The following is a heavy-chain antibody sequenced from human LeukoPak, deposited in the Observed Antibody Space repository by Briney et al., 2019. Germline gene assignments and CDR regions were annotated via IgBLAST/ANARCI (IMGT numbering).Heavy chain of an antibody. J-gene: IGHJ4*02. V-gene: IGHV3-23*01. D-gene: IGHD3-10*01. CDR1: GFTVSSNY. Sequence: GGSLRLSCAASGFTVSSNYMSWVRQAPGKGLEGVSAISGSGGSTYYADSVKGRFTISRDNSKNTLYLQMNSLRAEDTALYYCAKDFGHWGQGTLVTVSS. CDR2: ISGSGGST. CDR3: AKDFGH.